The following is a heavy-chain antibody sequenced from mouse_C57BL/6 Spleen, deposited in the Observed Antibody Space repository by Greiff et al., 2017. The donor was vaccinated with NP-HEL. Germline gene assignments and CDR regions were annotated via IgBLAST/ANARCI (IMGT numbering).Heavy chain of an antibody. CDR3: ARGWVYWYFDV. Sequence: EVQLVESEGGLVQPGSSMKLSCTASGFTFSDYYMAWVRQVPEKGLEWVANINYDGSSTYYLDSLKSRFIISRDNAKNILYLQMSSLTSEDTATDDCARGWVYWYFDVRGTGTTVTVAS. CDR2: INYDGSST. CDR1: GFTFSDYY. V-gene: IGHV5-16*01. J-gene: IGHJ1*03. D-gene: IGHD4-1*01.